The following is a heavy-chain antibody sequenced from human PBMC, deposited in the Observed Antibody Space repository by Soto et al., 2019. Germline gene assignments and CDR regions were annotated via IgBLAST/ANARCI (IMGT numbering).Heavy chain of an antibody. V-gene: IGHV4-30-4*01. J-gene: IGHJ4*02. CDR1: GGSISSGDYF. CDR2: IYYSGST. Sequence: PSETLSLTCTVSGGSISSGDYFWSWIRQPPGKGLEWIGYIYYSGSTYYNPSLKSRVTISVDTSKNQFSLKLSSVTAADTAVYCCARIAAAGTNFDYWGQGTLVTVSS. CDR3: ARIAAAGTNFDY. D-gene: IGHD6-13*01.